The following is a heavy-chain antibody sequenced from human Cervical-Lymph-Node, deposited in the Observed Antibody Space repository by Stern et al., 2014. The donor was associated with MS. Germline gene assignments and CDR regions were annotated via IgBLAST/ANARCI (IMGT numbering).Heavy chain of an antibody. Sequence: QGQLVQSEAEVRKPGASVKVSCKASGYTFITSGVAWVRQAPGQGLEWMGWISAYNGNTHYTQKLQGRVTMTTDTSTSTVYMELRSLTSDDTAVYFCARDSSDGFDSWGQGTLVTVSS. CDR1: GYTFITSG. D-gene: IGHD6-19*01. CDR3: ARDSSDGFDS. J-gene: IGHJ4*02. CDR2: ISAYNGNT. V-gene: IGHV1-18*01.